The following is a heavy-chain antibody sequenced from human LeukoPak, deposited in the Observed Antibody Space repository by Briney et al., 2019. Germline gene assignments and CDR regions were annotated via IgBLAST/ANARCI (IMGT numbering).Heavy chain of an antibody. CDR3: ATPITMVRGVTDY. V-gene: IGHV3-23*01. CDR1: GFTFSSYA. D-gene: IGHD3-10*01. Sequence: GGSLRLSCAASGFTFSSYAMSWVRQALEKGLEWVSPISGSGGSTYYADSVKGRFTISRDNSKNTLYLQMNSLRAEDTAVYYCATPITMVRGVTDYWGQGTLVTVSS. CDR2: ISGSGGST. J-gene: IGHJ4*02.